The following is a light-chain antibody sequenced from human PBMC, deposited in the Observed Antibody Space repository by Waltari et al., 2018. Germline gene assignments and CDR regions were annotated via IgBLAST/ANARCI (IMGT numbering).Light chain of an antibody. J-gene: IGKJ3*01. CDR2: ASS. V-gene: IGKV1-39*01. CDR1: QSISSY. CDR3: QQSYSTPPFT. Sequence: DIQMTKSPSSLSASVGDRVTITCRASQSISSYLNWFQPKPGKAPKLLIYASSSLQSGVPSRFSGSGSETDFTLTIGSLQPEDFATYYCQQSYSTPPFTFGPGTKVDIK.